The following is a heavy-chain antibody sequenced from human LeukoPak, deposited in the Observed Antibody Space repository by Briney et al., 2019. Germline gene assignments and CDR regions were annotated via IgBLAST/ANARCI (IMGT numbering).Heavy chain of an antibody. CDR3: ARWGYYDILTGYSPWYFDY. D-gene: IGHD3-9*01. CDR2: IYHSGST. Sequence: SETRSLTCAVSGYSISSGYYWGWIRQPPGKGLEWIGSIYHSGSTYYNPSLKSRVTISVDTSKNQFSLKLSSVTAADTAVYYCARWGYYDILTGYSPWYFDYWGQGTLVTVSS. V-gene: IGHV4-38-2*01. CDR1: GYSISSGYY. J-gene: IGHJ4*02.